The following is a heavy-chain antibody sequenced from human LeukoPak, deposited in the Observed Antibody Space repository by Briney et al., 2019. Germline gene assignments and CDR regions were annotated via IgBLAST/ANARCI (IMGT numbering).Heavy chain of an antibody. D-gene: IGHD1-1*01. CDR1: GGSISSDSYY. CDR2: VTRNGDI. J-gene: IGHJ2*01. Sequence: SETLSLTCTVSGGSISSDSYYWSWIRQPPGKGLEWIGEVTRNGDINYNPSLKSRVTLSLEASQNKFSLTVNSVSAADTAVYYCARLSLMNPQLAYWYFDVWGRGTLVTVSS. CDR3: ARLSLMNPQLAYWYFDV. V-gene: IGHV4-39*01.